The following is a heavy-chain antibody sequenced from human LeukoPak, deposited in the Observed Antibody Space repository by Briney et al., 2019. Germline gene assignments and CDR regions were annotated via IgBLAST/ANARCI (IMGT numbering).Heavy chain of an antibody. CDR2: INPNSGGT. CDR3: ARGPNCGGDCYHFDY. Sequence: ASVKVSCKAFGYTFTGYYMHWVRQAPGQGLEWMGWINPNSGGTNYAQKFQGRVTMTRDTSINTAYMELSRLRSDDTAVHYCARGPNCGGDCYHFDYWGQGTLVTVSS. CDR1: GYTFTGYY. D-gene: IGHD2-21*01. V-gene: IGHV1-2*02. J-gene: IGHJ4*02.